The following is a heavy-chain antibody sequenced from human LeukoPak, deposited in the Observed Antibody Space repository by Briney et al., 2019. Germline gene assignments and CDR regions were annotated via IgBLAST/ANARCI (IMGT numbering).Heavy chain of an antibody. V-gene: IGHV4-38-2*02. CDR2: MYHSGST. J-gene: IGHJ4*02. CDR3: ARVWIDSGIYYDDRGAFDY. Sequence: SETLSLTCTVSGYSINSAYYWGWIRPPPGKGLEWIGSMYHSGSTYYNPSLKSRVTISVDTSKNQFSLKLNSVTAADPAVYYCARVWIDSGIYYDDRGAFDYWGQGTLVTVSS. D-gene: IGHD1-26*01. CDR1: GYSINSAYY.